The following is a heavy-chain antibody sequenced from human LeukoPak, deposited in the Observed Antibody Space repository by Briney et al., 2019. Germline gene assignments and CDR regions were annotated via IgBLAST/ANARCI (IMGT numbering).Heavy chain of an antibody. CDR1: GGSISSYY. D-gene: IGHD6-19*01. J-gene: IGHJ4*02. V-gene: IGHV4-59*08. Sequence: PSETLSLTCTVSGGSISSYYWSWLRQPPGKGLEWVGYIYYSGSTNYNPSLKSRVTISVDTSKNQFSLKLSSVTAADTAVYYCARHLGLVGVDYWGQGTLVTVSS. CDR2: IYYSGST. CDR3: ARHLGLVGVDY.